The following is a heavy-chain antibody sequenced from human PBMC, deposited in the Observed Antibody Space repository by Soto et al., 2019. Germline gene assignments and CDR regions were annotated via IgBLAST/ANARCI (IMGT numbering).Heavy chain of an antibody. CDR2: ISSNGVGT. J-gene: IGHJ6*03. CDR1: GFTLSGYA. CDR3: ARRDRPDFYYMDV. Sequence: EVQLAESGGGLAQPGGSLRLSCAASGFTLSGYAMDWVRQAPGKGLEYVSGISSNGVGTYYANSVQGRFTISRDNSKNTVYLQMGSLRPEDMAMYYCARRDRPDFYYMDVWGKGTTVTVS. V-gene: IGHV3-64*01. D-gene: IGHD6-6*01.